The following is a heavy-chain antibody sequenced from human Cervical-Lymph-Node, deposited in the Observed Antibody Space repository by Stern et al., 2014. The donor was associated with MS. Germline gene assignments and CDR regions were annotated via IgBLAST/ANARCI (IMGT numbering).Heavy chain of an antibody. V-gene: IGHV2-70*04. CDR1: GFSLSTSGMR. D-gene: IGHD3-3*01. CDR2: IDCDDDK. CDR3: ARSPPYYEFWNDYYYFDY. J-gene: IGHJ4*02. Sequence: QVTLRESGPALVKPTQTLTLTCTFSGFSLSTSGMRVSWLRQPQGKALEWLARIDCDDDKFYSTSLKTRLTISKDTSKNQVVLTMTNMDPVDTATYYCARSPPYYEFWNDYYYFDYWGQGTLVAVSS.